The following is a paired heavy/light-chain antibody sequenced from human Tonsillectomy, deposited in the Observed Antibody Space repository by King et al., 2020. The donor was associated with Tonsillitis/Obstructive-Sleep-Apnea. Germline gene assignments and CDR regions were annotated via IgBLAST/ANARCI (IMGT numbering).Light chain of an antibody. CDR3: QQYNNWPPVT. Sequence: DIVMTQSPATLSVSPGERATLSCRASQSIRSNLAWFQQKPGQAPRLLIYGASTRATGIPVRFSGSGSGTEFTLTISSLQSEDFAVYYCQQYNNWPPVTFGGGTKVEIK. J-gene: IGKJ4*01. CDR2: GAS. CDR1: QSIRSN. V-gene: IGKV3-15*01.
Heavy chain of an antibody. Sequence: EVQLVESGGGLVQPGGSLRLSCVASGFTFSNYNMNWVRQAPGKGLEWVSYISISSSVKYYADSVKGRFTISRDNDKNSLYLQMNSLRDEDTAVYYCARPYSPFPNCTGGLCYTTDYWGQGTLVTVSS. CDR2: ISISSSVK. CDR1: GFTFSNYN. D-gene: IGHD2-8*02. J-gene: IGHJ4*02. V-gene: IGHV3-48*02. CDR3: ARPYSPFPNCTGGLCYTTDY.